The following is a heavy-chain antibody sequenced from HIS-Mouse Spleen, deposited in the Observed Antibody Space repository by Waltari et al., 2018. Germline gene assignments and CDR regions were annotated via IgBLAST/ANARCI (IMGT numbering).Heavy chain of an antibody. J-gene: IGHJ2*01. CDR3: AREIPYSSSWYDWYIDL. Sequence: QLQLQESGPGLVKPSETLSLTCTVSGGSISSSSYYWGWIRQPPGKGLEWIGSIYYSGRTYYNPSLKSRGTISVDTSKTQFSLKLSSVTAADTAVYYCAREIPYSSSWYDWYIDLWGRGTLVTVSS. CDR1: GGSISSSSYY. D-gene: IGHD6-13*01. V-gene: IGHV4-39*07. CDR2: IYYSGRT.